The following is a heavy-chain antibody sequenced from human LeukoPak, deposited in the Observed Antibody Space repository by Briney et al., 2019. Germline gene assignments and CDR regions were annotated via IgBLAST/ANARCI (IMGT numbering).Heavy chain of an antibody. CDR2: IYYSGSS. D-gene: IGHD3-10*01. CDR1: VGSISSYY. V-gene: IGHV4-59*01. J-gene: IGHJ4*02. Sequence: SETLSLTCTVSVGSISSYYWSWIRQPPGKALEWIGYIYYSGSSNYSPSLKSRVTMSLDTSKIQFSLKLSSVTAADTAMYYCASHYGSAFDSWGQGTLVTVSS. CDR3: ASHYGSAFDS.